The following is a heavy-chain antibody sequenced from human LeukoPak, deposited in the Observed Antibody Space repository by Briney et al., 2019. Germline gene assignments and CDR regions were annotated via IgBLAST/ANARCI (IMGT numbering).Heavy chain of an antibody. V-gene: IGHV3-66*01. Sequence: GGSLRVSCAASGFTVSSNYMSWVRQAPGKGLEWVSVIYGGGSTYYADFVKGRFTISRGISKNTLELQMNKLRAEDTAVYYCARDRYFDSSGYYYSDFWGQGTLVTVSS. CDR3: ARDRYFDSSGYYYSDF. D-gene: IGHD3-22*01. CDR1: GFTVSSNY. J-gene: IGHJ4*02. CDR2: IYGGGST.